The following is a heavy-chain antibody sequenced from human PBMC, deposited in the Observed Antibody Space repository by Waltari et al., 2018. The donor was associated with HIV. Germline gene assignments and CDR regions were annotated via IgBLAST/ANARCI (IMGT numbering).Heavy chain of an antibody. CDR1: DFLLAYHY. CDR3: ARAGLRGLIQDFDI. J-gene: IGHJ4*02. V-gene: IGHV1-46*01. Sequence: ELGQPWASVMLSCRISDFLLAYHYIHWVRQGPRQRFEWMGIINAGDGDANAHQKFKARVTLTMDLFTGTLYLHCMSLRSDGTAVYLCARAGLRGLIQDFDIWGQGTQLSVS. CDR2: INAGDGDA.